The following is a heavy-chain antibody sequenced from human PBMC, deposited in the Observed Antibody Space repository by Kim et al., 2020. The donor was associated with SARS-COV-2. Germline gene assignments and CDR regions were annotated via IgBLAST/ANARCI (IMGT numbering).Heavy chain of an antibody. CDR3: ARRRREWLVGYYYGMDV. CDR1: GGSISSSNW. CDR2: INHSGST. V-gene: IGHV4-4*02. Sequence: SETLSLTCAVSGGSISSSNWWSWVRQPPGKGMEWSGEINHSGSTNYNPSLKSRVTISVDKTKNQFSLKLSSVTAADTAVYYCARRRREWLVGYYYGMDVWGQGTTVTVSS. J-gene: IGHJ6*02. D-gene: IGHD3-3*01.